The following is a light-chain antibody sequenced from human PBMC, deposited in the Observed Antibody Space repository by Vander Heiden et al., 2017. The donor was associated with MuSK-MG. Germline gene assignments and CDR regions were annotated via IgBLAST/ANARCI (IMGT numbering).Light chain of an antibody. V-gene: IGKV1-39*01. CDR2: AAS. CDR1: QSISSY. J-gene: IGKJ4*01. Sequence: DIQMTQSPPSLSASVGDRVTITCRASQSISSYLNWYQQKPGKAPKLLIYAASSWPSGVPSRFSGSGSGTDFTLNISSLQPEDFATYYCQQSDRTPRTFGEGTKVEIK. CDR3: QQSDRTPRT.